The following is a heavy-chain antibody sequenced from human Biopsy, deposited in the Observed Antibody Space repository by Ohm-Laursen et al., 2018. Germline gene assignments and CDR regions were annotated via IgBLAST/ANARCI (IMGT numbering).Heavy chain of an antibody. J-gene: IGHJ5*02. D-gene: IGHD3-3*01. V-gene: IGHV3-23*01. CDR3: ARDLYDFSGGCPLDP. CDR1: GFTFSSHA. Sequence: SLRLSCTASGFTFSSHAMSWVRQAPGKGPECVSVINGSVDSTYYADPVKGRFTISRDNSRNTLYLQMNSLRADDTAMYYLARDLYDFSGGCPLDPWGQGTRVPVS. CDR2: INGSVDST.